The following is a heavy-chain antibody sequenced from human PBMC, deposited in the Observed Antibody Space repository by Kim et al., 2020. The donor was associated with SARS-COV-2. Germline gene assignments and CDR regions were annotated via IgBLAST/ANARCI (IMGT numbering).Heavy chain of an antibody. CDR3: AKGPDVYEPADY. D-gene: IGHD3-16*01. V-gene: IGHV3-43*01. J-gene: IGHJ4*02. Sequence: YADSVKGRFTISRDNSKNSLYLQMNSLRTEDTALYYCAKGPDVYEPADYWGQGTLVTVSS.